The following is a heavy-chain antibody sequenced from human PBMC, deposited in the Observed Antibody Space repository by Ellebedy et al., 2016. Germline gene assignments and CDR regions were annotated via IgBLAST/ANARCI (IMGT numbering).Heavy chain of an antibody. D-gene: IGHD3-10*01. V-gene: IGHV1-46*01. CDR2: INPSGGST. CDR1: GYTFTSYH. J-gene: IGHJ6*02. Sequence: ASVKVSCKASGYTFTSYHMHWVRQAPGQGLEWMGIINPSGGSTSYAQKFQGRVTMTRDTSTSTVYMELSSLRSEDTAVYYCARDQGGSDFGHYYGMDVWGQGTTVTVSS. CDR3: ARDQGGSDFGHYYGMDV.